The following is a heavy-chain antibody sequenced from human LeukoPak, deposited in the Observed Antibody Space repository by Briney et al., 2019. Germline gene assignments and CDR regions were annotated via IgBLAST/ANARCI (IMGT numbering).Heavy chain of an antibody. J-gene: IGHJ4*02. D-gene: IGHD3-22*01. Sequence: SQTLSLTCTVSGGSISGSYYWSWVRQPAGRGLEWIGRIYYSGSTYYNPSLKSRDTISVDTSKNQFSLNLSSVTAADTAVYYCARLYYDSSGYYQICYFDYWGQGTLVTVSS. CDR3: ARLYYDSSGYYQICYFDY. CDR1: GGSISGSYY. V-gene: IGHV4-61*02. CDR2: IYYSGST.